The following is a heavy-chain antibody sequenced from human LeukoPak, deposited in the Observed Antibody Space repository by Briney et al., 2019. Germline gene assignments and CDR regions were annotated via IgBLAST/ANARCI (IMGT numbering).Heavy chain of an antibody. Sequence: GGSLRLSCAASGFTFSSYGMNWIRQAPGKGLEWVAFIRFDGSNKYYADSVKGRFTISRDNAKNSLFLQMNSLRAEDTAVYYCARESTEDRPGSWGQGTLVTVSS. V-gene: IGHV3-30*02. D-gene: IGHD5/OR15-5a*01. CDR2: IRFDGSNK. J-gene: IGHJ5*02. CDR1: GFTFSSYG. CDR3: ARESTEDRPGS.